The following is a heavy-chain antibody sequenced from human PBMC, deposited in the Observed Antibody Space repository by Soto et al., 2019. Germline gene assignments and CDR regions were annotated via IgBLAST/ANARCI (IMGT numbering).Heavy chain of an antibody. CDR3: ASSSGVVVVTAPFDP. V-gene: IGHV4-31*03. CDR2: IYYSGST. D-gene: IGHD2-21*02. J-gene: IGHJ5*02. CDR1: GGSISSGGYY. Sequence: SETLSLTCTVSGGSISSGGYYWSWIRQHPGKGLEWIGYIYYSGSTYYNPSLKSRVTISVDTSKNQFSLKLSSVTAADTAVYYCASSSGVVVVTAPFDPWGQGTLVTVYS.